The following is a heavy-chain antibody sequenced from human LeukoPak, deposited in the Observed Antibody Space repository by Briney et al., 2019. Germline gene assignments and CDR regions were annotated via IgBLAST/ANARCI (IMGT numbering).Heavy chain of an antibody. V-gene: IGHV3-53*01. J-gene: IGHJ4*02. Sequence: PGGSLRLSCAASGFTVSSNYMSWVRQPPGKGLEWVSVLYSGGNKYYADSVKGRFTISRDNSKNTLHLQMDSLRVEDTAIYYCARDLRGTVGTLWGQGTLVTVSS. CDR1: GFTVSSNY. CDR2: LYSGGNK. D-gene: IGHD4-23*01. CDR3: ARDLRGTVGTL.